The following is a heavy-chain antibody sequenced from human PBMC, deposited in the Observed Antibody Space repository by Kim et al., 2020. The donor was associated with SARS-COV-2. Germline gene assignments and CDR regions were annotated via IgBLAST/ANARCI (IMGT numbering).Heavy chain of an antibody. CDR3: ARTSGGFGELYYYYGMDV. CDR2: IKQDGSEK. J-gene: IGHJ6*02. Sequence: GGSLRLSCAASGFTFSSYWMSWVRQAPGKGLEWVANIKQDGSEKYYVDSVKGRFTISRDNAKNSLYLQMNSLRAEDTAVYYCARTSGGFGELYYYYGMDVWGQGTTVTVSS. CDR1: GFTFSSYW. D-gene: IGHD3-10*01. V-gene: IGHV3-7*01.